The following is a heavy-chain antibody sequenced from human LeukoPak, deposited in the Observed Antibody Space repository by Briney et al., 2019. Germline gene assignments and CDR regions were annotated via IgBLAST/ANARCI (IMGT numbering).Heavy chain of an antibody. CDR3: ARGSITMVRGARTLFDY. J-gene: IGHJ4*02. D-gene: IGHD3-10*01. Sequence: SETLSLTCTVSGGSISSYYWSWIRQPAGKGLEWIGRIYTSGSTNYNPSLKSRVTISVDTSKNQFSLKLSCVTAADTAVYYCARGSITMVRGARTLFDYWGQGTLVTVSS. CDR2: IYTSGST. V-gene: IGHV4-4*07. CDR1: GGSISSYY.